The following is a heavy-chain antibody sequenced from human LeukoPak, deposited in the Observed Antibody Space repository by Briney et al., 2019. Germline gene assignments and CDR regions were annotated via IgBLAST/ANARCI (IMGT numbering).Heavy chain of an antibody. Sequence: SETLSLTCTVSGGSISSGLYSWSWIRQPLGKGLEWIGYIYHTGSTYYNPSLKSRVTISVDTSKNQFSLRLSSVTAADTAVYYCARLQYCSGTSCYWFDPWGQGSLVTISS. D-gene: IGHD2-2*01. CDR2: IYHTGST. V-gene: IGHV4-30-2*01. J-gene: IGHJ5*02. CDR1: GGSISSGLYS. CDR3: ARLQYCSGTSCYWFDP.